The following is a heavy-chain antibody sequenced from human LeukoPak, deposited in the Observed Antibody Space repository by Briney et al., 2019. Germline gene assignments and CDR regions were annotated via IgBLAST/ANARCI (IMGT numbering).Heavy chain of an antibody. V-gene: IGHV3-7*04. J-gene: IGHJ4*02. CDR2: IKQDGSEK. CDR1: GFTFSSYG. D-gene: IGHD5-18*01. CDR3: ARDGYEGRDY. Sequence: GGSLRLSCAASGFTFSSYGMHWVRQAPGKGLEWVANIKQDGSEKYYVDSVKGRFTISRDNAKKSLYLQMNSLRAEDTAVYYCARDGYEGRDYWGQGTLVTVSS.